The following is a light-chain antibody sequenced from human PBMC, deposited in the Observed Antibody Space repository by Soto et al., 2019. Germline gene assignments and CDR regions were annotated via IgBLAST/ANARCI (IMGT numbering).Light chain of an antibody. CDR1: QSVSSSY. Sequence: EIVLTQSPGTLSLSPGERATLSCRASQSVSSSYLAWYQQKPGQAPRLLIYGTSNRATGIPDRFSGSESGTDFTLTISRLEPEDFAVYYCQQYGSPWTFGQGTKVEFK. CDR2: GTS. J-gene: IGKJ1*01. CDR3: QQYGSPWT. V-gene: IGKV3-20*01.